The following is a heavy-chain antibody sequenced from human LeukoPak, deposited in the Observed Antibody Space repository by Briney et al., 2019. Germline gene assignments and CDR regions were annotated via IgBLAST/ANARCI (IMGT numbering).Heavy chain of an antibody. CDR2: INHSGST. CDR3: ASRRGSGYNY. J-gene: IGHJ4*02. Sequence: LRLSCAASGFTFSSYSMNWVRQPPGKGLEWIGEINHSGSTNYNPSLKSRVTISVDTSKNQFSLKLSSVTAADTAVYYCASRRGSGYNYWGQGTLVTVSS. CDR1: GFTFSSYS. D-gene: IGHD3-22*01. V-gene: IGHV4-34*01.